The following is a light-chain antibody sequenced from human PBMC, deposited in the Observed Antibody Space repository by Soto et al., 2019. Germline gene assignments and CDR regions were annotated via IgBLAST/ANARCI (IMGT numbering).Light chain of an antibody. V-gene: IGKV4-1*01. J-gene: IGKJ4*01. CDR1: QSVLYNSNNKNY. Sequence: DIVMTQAPDSLAVSLGERATINCKSSQSVLYNSNNKNYLAWYQQKPGQPPRLLIYWASTRESGVPDRFSGSGSGTEFTFTISSLQAEDVAVYYCQQYYSTLTFGGGTKVEIK. CDR3: QQYYSTLT. CDR2: WAS.